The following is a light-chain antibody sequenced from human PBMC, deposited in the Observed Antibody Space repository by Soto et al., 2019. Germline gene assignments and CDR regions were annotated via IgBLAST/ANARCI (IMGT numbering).Light chain of an antibody. Sequence: EIVLTQSPGTLSLSPGERATLSCRASQIVSNNYLAWYKQNPGQAPRLLIDGASNRATGIPDRFSGSGSGTDFTLTISRLEHEDSAVYYCQQYGSSGTFGQGTKVDIK. V-gene: IGKV3-20*01. CDR3: QQYGSSGT. CDR1: QIVSNNY. J-gene: IGKJ1*01. CDR2: GAS.